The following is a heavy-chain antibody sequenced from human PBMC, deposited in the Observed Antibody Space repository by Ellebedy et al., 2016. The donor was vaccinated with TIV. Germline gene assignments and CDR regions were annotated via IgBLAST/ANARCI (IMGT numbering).Heavy chain of an antibody. CDR3: ARDDDSSGYPRYFDY. CDR2: ISYDGSNK. J-gene: IGHJ4*02. Sequence: GGSLRLXXAASGFTFSSYGMHWVRQAPGKGLEWVAVISYDGSNKYYADSVKGRFTISRDNSKNTLYLQMNSLRAEDTAVYYCARDDDSSGYPRYFDYWGQGTLVTVSS. CDR1: GFTFSSYG. D-gene: IGHD3-22*01. V-gene: IGHV3-30*03.